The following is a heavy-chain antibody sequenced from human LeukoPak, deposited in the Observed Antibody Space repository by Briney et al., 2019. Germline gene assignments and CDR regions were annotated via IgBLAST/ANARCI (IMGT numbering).Heavy chain of an antibody. J-gene: IGHJ4*02. Sequence: GGSLRLSCAASAFTFSHYGMHWVRQAPGKGLEWVSVIYSGGSTYYADSVKGRFTISRHNSKNTPYLQMNSLRAEDTAVYYCARIVGATLIDYWGQGTLVTVSS. CDR3: ARIVGATLIDY. V-gene: IGHV3-NL1*01. CDR1: AFTFSHYG. D-gene: IGHD1-26*01. CDR2: IYSGGST.